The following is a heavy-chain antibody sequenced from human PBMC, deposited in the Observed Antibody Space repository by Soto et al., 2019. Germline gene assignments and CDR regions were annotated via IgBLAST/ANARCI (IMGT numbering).Heavy chain of an antibody. CDR1: GFTFSSYG. CDR3: ARDTGSSWPDAFDI. V-gene: IGHV3-33*01. D-gene: IGHD6-13*01. J-gene: IGHJ3*02. Sequence: GSLRLSCAASGFTFSSYGMHWVRQAPGKGLEWVAVIWYDGSNKYYADSVKGRFTISRDNSKNTLYLQMNSLRAEDTAVYYCARDTGSSWPDAFDIWGQGTMVTVSS. CDR2: IWYDGSNK.